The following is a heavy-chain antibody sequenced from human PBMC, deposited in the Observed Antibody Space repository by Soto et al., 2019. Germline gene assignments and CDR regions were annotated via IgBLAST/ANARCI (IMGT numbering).Heavy chain of an antibody. V-gene: IGHV1-18*01. CDR3: ARVGLRFLEWFANYYYYGMDV. Sequence: ASVKVSCKASGYTFTSYGISWVRQDPGQGVEWMGWISAYNGNTNYAQKLQGRVTMTTDTSTSTAYMELRSLRSDDTAVYYCARVGLRFLEWFANYYYYGMDVWGQGTTVTVSS. J-gene: IGHJ6*02. CDR2: ISAYNGNT. D-gene: IGHD3-3*01. CDR1: GYTFTSYG.